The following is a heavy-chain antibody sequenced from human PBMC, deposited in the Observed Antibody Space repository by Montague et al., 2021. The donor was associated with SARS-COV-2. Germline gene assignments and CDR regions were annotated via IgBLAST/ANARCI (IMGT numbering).Heavy chain of an antibody. J-gene: IGHJ6*02. CDR1: GFPFSSYG. CDR2: ISYDGSNK. CDR3: AKDQGDCSSSRCFRGWTYYYYGMDV. Sequence: SLSLSFSASGFPFSSYGIHWVRQAPGKGLEWVAVISYDGSNKHYADSVKGRFTISRDNSKNTLYLQMNSLRAEDTAVYYCAKDQGDCSSSRCFRGWTYYYYGMDVWGQGTTVTVSS. V-gene: IGHV3-30*18. D-gene: IGHD2-2*01.